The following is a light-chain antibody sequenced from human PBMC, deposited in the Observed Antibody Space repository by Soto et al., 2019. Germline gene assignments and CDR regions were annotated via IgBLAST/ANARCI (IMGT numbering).Light chain of an antibody. Sequence: QSVLTQSASVSGSPGQSITISCTGTRSDVGGYNYVSWYQQHPGKAPKLMIYDVSNRPSGVSNRFSGSKSGNTASLTISGLQAEDEADYSCSSYTSSCDLDVFGTGTKVTVL. CDR2: DVS. CDR3: SSYTSSCDLDV. J-gene: IGLJ1*01. CDR1: RSDVGGYNY. V-gene: IGLV2-14*01.